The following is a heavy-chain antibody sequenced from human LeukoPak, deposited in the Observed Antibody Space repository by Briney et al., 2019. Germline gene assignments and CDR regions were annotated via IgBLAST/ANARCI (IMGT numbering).Heavy chain of an antibody. CDR1: GFTFDDYA. J-gene: IGHJ5*02. V-gene: IGHV3-9*01. Sequence: GRSLRLSCAASGFTFDDYAMHWVRQAPGKGLEWVSGISWNSGSIGYADSVKGRFTISRDNAKNSLYLQMNSLRAEDTALYYCAKDGGSSWSNLAPYNWFDPWGQGTLVTVSS. D-gene: IGHD6-13*01. CDR2: ISWNSGSI. CDR3: AKDGGSSWSNLAPYNWFDP.